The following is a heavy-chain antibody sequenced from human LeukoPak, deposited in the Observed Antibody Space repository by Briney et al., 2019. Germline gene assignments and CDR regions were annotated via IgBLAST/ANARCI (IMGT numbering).Heavy chain of an antibody. Sequence: GGSLRLSCAASGFTFSDYSMNWVRQAPGKGLEWISYIGIDSGNTNYADSVKGRFTISGDKAKNSLYLQMNSLRVEDTAVYYCARDYKYAFNNWGQGTLVTVSS. V-gene: IGHV3-48*01. CDR3: ARDYKYAFNN. CDR1: GFTFSDYS. J-gene: IGHJ4*02. CDR2: IGIDSGNT. D-gene: IGHD5-24*01.